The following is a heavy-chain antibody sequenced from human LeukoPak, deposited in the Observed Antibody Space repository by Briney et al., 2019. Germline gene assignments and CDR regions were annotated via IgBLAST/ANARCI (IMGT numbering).Heavy chain of an antibody. CDR1: GGSISSSSYS. V-gene: IGHV4-30-2*01. CDR2: IYHSGST. J-gene: IGHJ5*02. Sequence: SETLSLTCTVSGGSISSSSYSWSWIRQPPGKGLEWIGYIYHSGSTYYNPSLKSRVTISVDRSKNQFSLKLSSVTAADTAVYYCARAYYYDSSGYYPKFDPWGQGTLVTVSS. D-gene: IGHD3-22*01. CDR3: ARAYYYDSSGYYPKFDP.